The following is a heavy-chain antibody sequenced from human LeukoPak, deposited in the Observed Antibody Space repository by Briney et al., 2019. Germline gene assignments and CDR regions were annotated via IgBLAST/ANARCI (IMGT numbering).Heavy chain of an antibody. CDR1: GGSISSYY. CDR2: IYYSGST. J-gene: IGHJ4*02. D-gene: IGHD2-2*01. Sequence: SETLSLTCTVSGGSISSYYWSWIRQPPGKGLEWIGYIYYSGSTNYNPSLKSRVTISVDTSKNQFSLKLSSVTAADTALYFCARVGASWGSYFDYWGQGTLVPVSS. CDR3: ARVGASWGSYFDY. V-gene: IGHV4-59*08.